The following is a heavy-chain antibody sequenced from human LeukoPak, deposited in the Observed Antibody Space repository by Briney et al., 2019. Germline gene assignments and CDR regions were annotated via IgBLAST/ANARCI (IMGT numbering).Heavy chain of an antibody. V-gene: IGHV3-30-3*01. CDR3: ARDGNYYDSSGYPSR. CDR2: ISYDGSNK. D-gene: IGHD3-22*01. J-gene: IGHJ4*02. Sequence: GGSLRLSCAASGFTFSSYAMHWVRQAPGKGLEWVAVISYDGSNKYYADSVKGRFTIPRDNSKNTLYLQMNSLRAEDTAVYYCARDGNYYDSSGYPSRWGQGTLVTVSS. CDR1: GFTFSSYA.